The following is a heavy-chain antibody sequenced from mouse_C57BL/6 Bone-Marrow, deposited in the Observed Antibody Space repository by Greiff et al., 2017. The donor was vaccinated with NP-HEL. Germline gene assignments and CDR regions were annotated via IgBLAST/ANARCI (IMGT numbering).Heavy chain of an antibody. CDR3: ARKVLTGTYFDY. CDR2: IYPGDGDP. V-gene: IGHV1-80*01. CDR1: GYAFSSYW. Sequence: QVQLKESGAELVKPGASVKISCKASGYAFSSYWMNWVKQRPGKGLEWIGQIYPGDGDPNYNGKFKGKATLTADKSSSTAYMQLSSLTSEDYAVYYCARKVLTGTYFDYWGQGTTLTVSS. J-gene: IGHJ2*01. D-gene: IGHD4-1*01.